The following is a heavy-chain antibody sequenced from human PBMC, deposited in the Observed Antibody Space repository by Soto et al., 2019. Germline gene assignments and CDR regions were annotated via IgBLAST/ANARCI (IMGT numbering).Heavy chain of an antibody. CDR1: GGSFSGYY. V-gene: IGHV4-34*01. J-gene: IGHJ4*02. CDR3: ARITRVGYVWGSYRTDY. D-gene: IGHD3-16*02. Sequence: PSETLSLTCAVYGGSFSGYYWSWIRQPPGKGLEWIGEINHSGSTNYNPSLKSRVTISVDTSKNQFSLKLSSVTAADTAVYYCARITRVGYVWGSYRTDYWGQGTLVTVSS. CDR2: INHSGST.